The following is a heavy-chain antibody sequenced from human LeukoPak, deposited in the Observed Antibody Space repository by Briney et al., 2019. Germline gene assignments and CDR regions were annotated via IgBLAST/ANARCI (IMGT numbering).Heavy chain of an antibody. CDR2: INPNSGGT. CDR1: GYTFTGYY. Sequence: ASVKVSCKASGYTFTGYYMHWVRQAPGQGLEWMGWINPNSGGTNYAQKFQGRVTMTRDTSISTAYMELSSLRFDDTAVYYCARDQGYSYGYAGDYWGQGTLVTVSS. CDR3: ARDQGYSYGYAGDY. J-gene: IGHJ4*02. D-gene: IGHD5-18*01. V-gene: IGHV1-2*02.